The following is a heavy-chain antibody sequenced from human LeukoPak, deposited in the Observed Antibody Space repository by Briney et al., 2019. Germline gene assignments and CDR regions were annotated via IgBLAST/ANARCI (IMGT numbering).Heavy chain of an antibody. CDR1: GGSFSGYY. D-gene: IGHD2-8*01. CDR3: ARGSRAIVLMVYATARATFDY. J-gene: IGHJ4*02. Sequence: PSETLSLTCAVYGGSFSGYYWSWIRQPPGKGLEWIGEINHSGSTNYNPSRKSRVTISVDTSKNQFSLKLSSVTAADTAVYYCARGSRAIVLMVYATARATFDYWGQGTLVTVSS. CDR2: INHSGST. V-gene: IGHV4-34*01.